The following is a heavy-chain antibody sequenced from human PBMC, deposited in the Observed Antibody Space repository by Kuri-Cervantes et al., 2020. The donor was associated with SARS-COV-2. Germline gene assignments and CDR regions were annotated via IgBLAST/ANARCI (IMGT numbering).Heavy chain of an antibody. D-gene: IGHD6-25*01. Sequence: SETLSLTCTVSGGSISSYYWSWIRHPAGKGLEWIGRIYSSGSANYNPSLKSRLTMSVDSSKNQFSPKLSSVTAADTAVYYCARATSRPTIASAGYFDPWGQGILVTVSS. V-gene: IGHV4-4*07. CDR1: GGSISSYY. J-gene: IGHJ4*02. CDR2: IYSSGSA. CDR3: ARATSRPTIASAGYFDP.